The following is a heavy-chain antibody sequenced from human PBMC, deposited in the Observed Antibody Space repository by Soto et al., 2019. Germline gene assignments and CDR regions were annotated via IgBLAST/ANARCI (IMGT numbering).Heavy chain of an antibody. V-gene: IGHV3-48*02. J-gene: IGHJ4*02. CDR2: ISSSSATI. CDR1: GFTFSSYG. Sequence: GGSLRLSCAASGFTFSSYGMNWVRQAPGKGLEWVSYISSSSATIYYADSVKGRFTISRDNAKNSLYLQMNSLRDEDTAVYYCAGDGGDCSGGTCYSNYFDCWGQGTLVTVSS. CDR3: AGDGGDCSGGTCYSNYFDC. D-gene: IGHD2-15*01.